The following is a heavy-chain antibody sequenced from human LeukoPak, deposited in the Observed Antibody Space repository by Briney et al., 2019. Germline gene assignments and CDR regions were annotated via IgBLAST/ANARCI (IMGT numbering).Heavy chain of an antibody. CDR1: GFTFSSYS. Sequence: GGSLRLSCAASGFTFSSYSMNWVRQAPGKRLEWVSSISSSSSSYIYYADSVKGRFTISRDNAKNSLYLQMNSLRAEDTAVYYLAKSPPGAVTTFHAFDIWGQGTMVTVSS. J-gene: IGHJ3*02. CDR2: ISSSSSSYI. D-gene: IGHD3-16*01. CDR3: AKSPPGAVTTFHAFDI. V-gene: IGHV3-21*01.